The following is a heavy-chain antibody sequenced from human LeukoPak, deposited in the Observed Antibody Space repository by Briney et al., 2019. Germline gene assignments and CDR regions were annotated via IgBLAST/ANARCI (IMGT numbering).Heavy chain of an antibody. CDR1: GFTFSSYA. J-gene: IGHJ4*02. Sequence: GGSLRLSCAASGFTFSSYAMSWVRQAPGKGLEWVSAISGSGGSTYYADSVKGRFTISRDSSKDTLYLQMNSLRAEDTAVYYCAKVFSIVGATTFDYWGQGTLVTVSS. CDR3: AKVFSIVGATTFDY. V-gene: IGHV3-23*01. D-gene: IGHD1-26*01. CDR2: ISGSGGST.